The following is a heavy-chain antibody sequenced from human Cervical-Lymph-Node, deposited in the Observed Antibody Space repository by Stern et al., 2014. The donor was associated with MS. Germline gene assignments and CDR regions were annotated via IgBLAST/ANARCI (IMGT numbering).Heavy chain of an antibody. V-gene: IGHV3-23*04. D-gene: IGHD2-2*01. CDR1: GFTFSTYA. CDR3: AKDLGRGVVVVPLYGLDV. Sequence: EVQLVESGGGLVQPGGSLRLSCAASGFTFSTYAFSWFRQAPGKGLEWVSSISDSGVYTYYADSVKGRFTISRDNSKSMLYLEMQSLRAEDTAVYHCAKDLGRGVVVVPLYGLDVWGQGTTVTVSS. CDR2: ISDSGVYT. J-gene: IGHJ6*02.